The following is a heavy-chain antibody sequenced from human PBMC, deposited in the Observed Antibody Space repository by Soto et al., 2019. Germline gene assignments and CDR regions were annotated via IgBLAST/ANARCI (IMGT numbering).Heavy chain of an antibody. D-gene: IGHD3-22*01. V-gene: IGHV4-30-2*01. Sequence: PSETLSLTCAVSGGSISSGGYSWSWIRQQPGKGLEWIGYIYHSGSTYYNPSLKSRVTISVDRSKNQFSLKLSSVTAADTAVYYCARHPHYYDSSGTLGNWFDPWGQGTLVTVSS. CDR3: ARHPHYYDSSGTLGNWFDP. J-gene: IGHJ5*02. CDR2: IYHSGST. CDR1: GGSISSGGYS.